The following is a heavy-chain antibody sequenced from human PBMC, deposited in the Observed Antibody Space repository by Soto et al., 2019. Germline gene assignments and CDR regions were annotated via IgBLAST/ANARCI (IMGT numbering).Heavy chain of an antibody. J-gene: IGHJ4*02. D-gene: IGHD5-18*01. Sequence: GGSLRLSCAASGFTFSSYWMSWVRQAPGKGLEWVANIKQDGSEKYYVDSVKGRFTISRDNAKNSLYLQMNSLRAEDTAVYYCARELTSYGYFIFDYWGQGTLVTVSS. V-gene: IGHV3-7*05. CDR3: ARELTSYGYFIFDY. CDR2: IKQDGSEK. CDR1: GFTFSSYW.